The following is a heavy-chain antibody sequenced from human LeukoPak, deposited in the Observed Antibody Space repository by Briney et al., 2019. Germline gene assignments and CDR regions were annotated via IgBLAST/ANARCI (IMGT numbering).Heavy chain of an antibody. V-gene: IGHV1-69*13. CDR1: GGTFSSYA. D-gene: IGHD6-6*01. CDR2: IIPIFGTA. J-gene: IGHJ4*02. Sequence: SVKVSCKASGGTFSSYAISWVRQAPGQGLEWMGGIIPIFGTANYAQKFQGRVTITADESTSTAYMELSSLRSEDTAVYYCASYQRGPGPWYSSSDFDYWGQGTLVTVSS. CDR3: ASYQRGPGPWYSSSDFDY.